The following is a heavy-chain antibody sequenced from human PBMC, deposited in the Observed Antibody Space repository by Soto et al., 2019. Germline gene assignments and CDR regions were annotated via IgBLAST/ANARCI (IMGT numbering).Heavy chain of an antibody. CDR3: AKDPYYDSSGPSSY. D-gene: IGHD3-22*01. V-gene: IGHV3-23*01. CDR1: GFTFSSYA. J-gene: IGHJ4*02. CDR2: ISGSGGST. Sequence: GSLRLSCAASGFTFSSYAMSWVRQAPGKGLEWVSAISGSGGSTYYADSVKGRFTISRDNSKNTLYLQMNSLRAEDTAVYYCAKDPYYDSSGPSSYWGQGTLVTVSS.